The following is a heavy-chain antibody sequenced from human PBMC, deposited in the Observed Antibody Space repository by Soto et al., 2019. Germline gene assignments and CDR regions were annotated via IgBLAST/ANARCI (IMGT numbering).Heavy chain of an antibody. Sequence: PGESLKISCQGSGYTFTNYWINWVRQMPGKGLEWMGRIDPSDSYTNYSPSFQGHVTISADKSISTAYLQWSSLKASDTAMYYCARREVYEGLGWFDPWGQGTLVTVSS. CDR3: ARREVYEGLGWFDP. CDR1: GYTFTNYW. CDR2: IDPSDSYT. V-gene: IGHV5-10-1*01. D-gene: IGHD2-8*01. J-gene: IGHJ5*02.